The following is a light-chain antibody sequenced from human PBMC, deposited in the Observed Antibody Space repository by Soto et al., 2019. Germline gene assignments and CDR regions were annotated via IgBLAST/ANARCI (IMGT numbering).Light chain of an antibody. V-gene: IGKV3-20*01. Sequence: EIVLTQSPATLSLSPGESATLSCRASQSVSSSYVAWYQQKPGQAPRLLIYGASSRATGFPARFSGSGSGTDFTLTISRLEPEDFAVYYCHQYSSSPLTFGGGTKVDIK. J-gene: IGKJ4*01. CDR1: QSVSSSY. CDR2: GAS. CDR3: HQYSSSPLT.